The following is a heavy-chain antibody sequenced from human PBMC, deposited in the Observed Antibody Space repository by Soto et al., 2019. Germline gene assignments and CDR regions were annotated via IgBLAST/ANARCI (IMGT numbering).Heavy chain of an antibody. CDR1: GFTVSSNY. J-gene: IGHJ2*01. CDR2: IYSGGST. CDR3: ARRGVDTTRYWYFDL. D-gene: IGHD5-18*01. V-gene: IGHV3-53*02. Sequence: EVQLVETGGGLIQPGGSLRLSCAASGFTVSSNYMSWVRQAPGKGLEWVSVIYSGGSTYYADSVKGRFTISRDNSKNTLYLQMNRLRAEDTAVYYCARRGVDTTRYWYFDLWGRGTLVTVSS.